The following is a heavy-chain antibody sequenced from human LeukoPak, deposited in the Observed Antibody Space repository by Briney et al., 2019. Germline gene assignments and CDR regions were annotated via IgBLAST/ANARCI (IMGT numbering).Heavy chain of an antibody. V-gene: IGHV3-48*03. Sequence: GGSLRLSCAASGFTFSSYEMNWVRQAPGKGLEWVSYISSSGSTIYYADSVKGRFTISRDNAKNSLYLQMNSLRAEDTAVYYCARALAAARGFDPWGQGTLVTVSS. CDR1: GFTFSSYE. D-gene: IGHD6-6*01. CDR2: ISSSGSTI. J-gene: IGHJ5*02. CDR3: ARALAAARGFDP.